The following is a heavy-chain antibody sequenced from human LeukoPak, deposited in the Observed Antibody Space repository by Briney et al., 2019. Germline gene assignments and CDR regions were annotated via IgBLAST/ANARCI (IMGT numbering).Heavy chain of an antibody. Sequence: NPSETLSLTCTVSGGSISGYYWSWIRQPAGKGLEWIGRIYTSGNTNYNPSLKSRVTMSVDTSKNQFSLRLSSVTAADTAVYYCARRANSGSTKGAFDIWGQGTMVTVSS. J-gene: IGHJ3*02. CDR3: ARRANSGSTKGAFDI. CDR1: GGSISGYY. V-gene: IGHV4-4*07. D-gene: IGHD1-26*01. CDR2: IYTSGNT.